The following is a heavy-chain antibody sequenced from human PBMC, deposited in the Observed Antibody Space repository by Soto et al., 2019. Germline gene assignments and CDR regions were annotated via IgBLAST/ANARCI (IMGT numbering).Heavy chain of an antibody. CDR3: AKSDYYYGMDV. J-gene: IGHJ6*02. CDR2: ISYDGSNK. Sequence: GGSLRLSCAASGFTFSSYGMHWVRQAPGKGLEWVAVISYDGSNKYYADSVKGRFTISRDNSKNTLYLQMNSLRAEDTAVYYCAKSDYYYGMDVWGQGTTVTVSS. CDR1: GFTFSSYG. V-gene: IGHV3-30*18.